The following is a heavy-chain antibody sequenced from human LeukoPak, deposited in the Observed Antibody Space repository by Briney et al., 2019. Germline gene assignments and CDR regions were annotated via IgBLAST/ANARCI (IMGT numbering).Heavy chain of an antibody. CDR3: ARARGRYDSSGYYRAAAFDI. CDR2: IWYDGSNK. J-gene: IGHJ3*02. V-gene: IGHV3-33*01. CDR1: GFTFSSYG. D-gene: IGHD3-22*01. Sequence: PGGSLRLSCAASGFTFSSYGMHWVRQAPGKGLEWVAVIWYDGSNKYYADSVKGRFTISRDNSKNTLYLQMNSPRAEDTAVYYCARARGRYDSSGYYRAAAFDIWGQGTMVTVSP.